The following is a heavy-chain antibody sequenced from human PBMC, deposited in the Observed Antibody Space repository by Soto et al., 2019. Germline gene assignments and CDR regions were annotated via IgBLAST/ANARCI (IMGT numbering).Heavy chain of an antibody. CDR2: INPSGGST. CDR1: GYTFTSYY. J-gene: IGHJ6*02. Sequence: GASVKVSCQASGYTFTSYYMHWVRQAPGQGFEWMGIINPSGGSTSYAQKFQGRVTMTRDTSTSTVYMELSSLRSEDTAVYYCARVGPEGSYYYHYGMDVWGQGATVTVPS. V-gene: IGHV1-46*01. CDR3: ARVGPEGSYYYHYGMDV. D-gene: IGHD2-2*01.